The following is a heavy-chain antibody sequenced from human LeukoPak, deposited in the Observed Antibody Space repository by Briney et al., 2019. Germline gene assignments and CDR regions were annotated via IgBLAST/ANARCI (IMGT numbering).Heavy chain of an antibody. D-gene: IGHD2/OR15-2a*01. CDR1: GFAFSTYA. Sequence: GGSLRLSCAASGFAFSTYAMNWVRQAPGKGLEWVSALSGSDESTYYADSVKGRFTISRHNSKNTLFLQMDSLRTEDTAIYYCANRMTFGGQGTLVTVSS. V-gene: IGHV3-23*01. J-gene: IGHJ4*02. CDR2: LSGSDEST. CDR3: ANRMTF.